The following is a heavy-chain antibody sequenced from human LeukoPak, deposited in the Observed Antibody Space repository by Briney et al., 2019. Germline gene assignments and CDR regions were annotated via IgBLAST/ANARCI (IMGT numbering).Heavy chain of an antibody. CDR1: GFTFSSYG. CDR2: IWYDGSNK. J-gene: IGHJ4*02. Sequence: GRSLRLSCAASGFTFSSYGMHWVRQAPGKGVEGVAVIWYDGSNKYYADSVKGRFTISRDNSKNTLYLQMNSLRAEDTAVYYCAREQWTNYYFDYWGQGTLVTVSS. V-gene: IGHV3-33*01. CDR3: AREQWTNYYFDY. D-gene: IGHD6-19*01.